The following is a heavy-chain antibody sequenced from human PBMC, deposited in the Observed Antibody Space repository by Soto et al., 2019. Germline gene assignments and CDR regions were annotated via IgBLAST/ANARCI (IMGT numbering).Heavy chain of an antibody. Sequence: EVQLVESGGGLVQPGGSLRLSCAASGFTFSSYAMHWVRQAPGKGLEYVSAISSNGGSTYYANSVKGGFTISRDNSKNTLYLQMGSLRAEDMAVYYCAKGYGSGIHNWFDPWGQGTLVTVSS. CDR2: ISSNGGST. V-gene: IGHV3-64*01. CDR3: AKGYGSGIHNWFDP. J-gene: IGHJ5*02. CDR1: GFTFSSYA. D-gene: IGHD3-10*01.